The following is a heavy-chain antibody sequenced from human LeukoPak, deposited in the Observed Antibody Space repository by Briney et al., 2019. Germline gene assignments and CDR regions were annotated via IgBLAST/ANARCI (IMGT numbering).Heavy chain of an antibody. V-gene: IGHV3-49*04. Sequence: GGSLRLSCTASGFTFGDYAMSWVRQAPGKGLGWVGFIRSKAYGGTTEYAASVKGRFTISRDDSKSIAYLQMNSLKTEDTAVYYCTIASGWYVFDYWGQGTLVTVSS. D-gene: IGHD6-19*01. CDR1: GFTFGDYA. CDR2: IRSKAYGGTT. J-gene: IGHJ4*02. CDR3: TIASGWYVFDY.